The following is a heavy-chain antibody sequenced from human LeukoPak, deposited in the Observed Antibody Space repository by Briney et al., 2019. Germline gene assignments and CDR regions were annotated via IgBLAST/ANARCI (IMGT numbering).Heavy chain of an antibody. V-gene: IGHV5-51*01. CDR3: ARRGDSDFRID. CDR1: RHSFHSQW. Sequence: GESLKISCKGPRHSFHSQWIGWVRQMPGKGLEWMGIIYPDDSDTRYSPSFQGQVTISADKSISTAYLQWNSLEASDSAIYYCARRGDSDFRIDWGQGTLVTVSS. CDR2: IYPDDSDT. D-gene: IGHD2-21*02. J-gene: IGHJ4*02.